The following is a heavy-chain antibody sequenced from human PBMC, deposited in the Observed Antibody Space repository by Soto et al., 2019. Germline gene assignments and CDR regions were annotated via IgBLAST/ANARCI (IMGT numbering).Heavy chain of an antibody. J-gene: IGHJ6*02. CDR3: AKDHYDFWSGYSYYYGMDV. Sequence: PGGSLRLSCAASGFIFSRHWMLWVRQVPKQGLAWDSRINIDGTITTYADSVKGRYTISRDDAQNTVYLQMNSLRAEDTAVYYCAKDHYDFWSGYSYYYGMDVWGQGTTVTVSS. CDR1: GFIFSRHW. D-gene: IGHD3-3*01. CDR2: INIDGTIT. V-gene: IGHV3-74*01.